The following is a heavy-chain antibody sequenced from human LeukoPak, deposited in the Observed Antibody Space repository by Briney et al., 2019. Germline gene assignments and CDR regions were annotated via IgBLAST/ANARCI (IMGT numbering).Heavy chain of an antibody. D-gene: IGHD3-9*01. CDR2: INPNSGGT. CDR1: GYTFTGYY. Sequence: ASVKVSCKASGYTFTGYYMHWVRPAPGQGREWMGWINPNSGGTKYAAKFQGRVTMTRDTAISTAYMELSRLRSDDTAVFYCARDSYDILTGFQWGQGTQVTVSS. J-gene: IGHJ4*02. V-gene: IGHV1-2*02. CDR3: ARDSYDILTGFQ.